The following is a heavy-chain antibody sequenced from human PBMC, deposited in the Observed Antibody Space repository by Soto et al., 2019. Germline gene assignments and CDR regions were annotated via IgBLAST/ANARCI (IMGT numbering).Heavy chain of an antibody. V-gene: IGHV3-23*01. CDR3: AKGTDCSSTSCYRGLYYYYMDV. D-gene: IGHD2-2*02. Sequence: EVQLLESGGGLVQPGGSLRLSCAASGFTFSSYAMSWVRQAPGKGLEWVSAISGSGGSTYYADSVKGRFTISRDNSKNTLYLQMNSLRAEDTAVYYCAKGTDCSSTSCYRGLYYYYMDVWGKGTTVTVSS. CDR1: GFTFSSYA. J-gene: IGHJ6*03. CDR2: ISGSGGST.